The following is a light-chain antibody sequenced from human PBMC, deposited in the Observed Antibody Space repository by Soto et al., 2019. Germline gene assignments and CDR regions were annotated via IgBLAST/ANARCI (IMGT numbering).Light chain of an antibody. V-gene: IGLV2-8*01. Sequence: QLVLTQPPSASGSPGQSVTISCTGTSSDVGGYKFVSWYQQHPGKAPKLLIYEVTQRPSGVPDRFSGSKSGNTASLTVSGLQAEDDADYYCSSYAGSNMGVFGTGTKLTVL. J-gene: IGLJ1*01. CDR3: SSYAGSNMGV. CDR1: SSDVGGYKF. CDR2: EVT.